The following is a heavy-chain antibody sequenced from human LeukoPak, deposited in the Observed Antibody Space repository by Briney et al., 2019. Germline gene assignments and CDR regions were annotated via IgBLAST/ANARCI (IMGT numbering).Heavy chain of an antibody. CDR1: GYTFTSYY. Sequence: ASVKVSCKASGYTFTSYYMHWVRQAPGQGLEWMGIINPSGGSTSYAQMFQGRVTMTRDTSTSTVYMELSSLRSEDTAVYYCAREKRSIVGATANAFDIWGQGTMVTVSS. J-gene: IGHJ3*02. CDR2: INPSGGST. D-gene: IGHD1-26*01. V-gene: IGHV1-46*01. CDR3: AREKRSIVGATANAFDI.